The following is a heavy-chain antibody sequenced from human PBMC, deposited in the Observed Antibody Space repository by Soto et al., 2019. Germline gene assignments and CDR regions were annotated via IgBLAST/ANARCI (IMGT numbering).Heavy chain of an antibody. CDR1: GFTFSSYA. D-gene: IGHD3-9*01. Sequence: AGGSLGLSCAASGFTFSSYAMSWVRQAPGKGLEWVSAISGSGGSTYYADSVKGRFTISRDNSKNTLYLQMNSLRAEDTAVYYCAKIEGYDILPGYYNYWGQGTLVTVSS. V-gene: IGHV3-23*01. CDR3: AKIEGYDILPGYYNY. CDR2: ISGSGGST. J-gene: IGHJ4*02.